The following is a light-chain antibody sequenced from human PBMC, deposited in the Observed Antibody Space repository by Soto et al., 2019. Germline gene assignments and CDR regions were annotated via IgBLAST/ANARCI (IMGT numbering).Light chain of an antibody. V-gene: IGKV3-11*01. J-gene: IGKJ2*02. CDR1: QSVSHY. CDR2: DVS. Sequence: EIILTQSPATLSLSPGDRATLSCRASQSVSHYLAWYQQKPGQAPRLLIYDVSNRATGIPARFSDSGSGTAFTLTISSLEPEDFAVYFCQQRSEWPLCTFGQGTKLEIK. CDR3: QQRSEWPLCT.